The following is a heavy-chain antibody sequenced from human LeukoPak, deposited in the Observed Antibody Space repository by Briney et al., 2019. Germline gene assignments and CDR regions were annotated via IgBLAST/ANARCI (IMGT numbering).Heavy chain of an antibody. D-gene: IGHD6-13*01. CDR3: ARYFSSSWFDP. J-gene: IGHJ5*02. CDR2: IVVGSGNT. CDR1: GFTFTSSA. Sequence: GASVKVSCKASGFTFTSSAVQWVRQARGQRLEWIGWIVVGSGNTNYAQKFQERVTITRDMSTSTAYMELSSLRSGDTAVYYCARYFSSSWFDPWGQGTLVTVSS. V-gene: IGHV1-58*01.